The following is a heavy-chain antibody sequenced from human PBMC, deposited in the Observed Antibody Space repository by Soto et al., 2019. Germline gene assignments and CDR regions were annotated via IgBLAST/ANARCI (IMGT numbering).Heavy chain of an antibody. J-gene: IGHJ5*02. V-gene: IGHV1-18*01. CDR1: GYTFTSYG. CDR2: ISAYNGNT. D-gene: IGHD6-19*01. CDR3: ARASIAVASGAPFDP. Sequence: ASVKVSCKASGYTFTSYGISWVRQAPGQGLEWMGWISAYNGNTNYAQKLQGRVTMTTDTSTSTAYMELRSLRSDDTAVYYCARASIAVASGAPFDPWGKGTLVPVSS.